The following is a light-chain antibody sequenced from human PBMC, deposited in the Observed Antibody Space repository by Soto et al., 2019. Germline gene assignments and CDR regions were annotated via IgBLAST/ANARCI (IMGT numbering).Light chain of an antibody. V-gene: IGLV2-14*01. CDR2: DVS. Sequence: QSALTQPASVSGSPGQSITISCTGTSSDVGGYNYVSWYQQHPGKAPKLMIYDVSNRPSGVSNRFSGSKSGNTASLTISGLQAEEEADDYCSSYTRSSTLDVVFGGGTKVTVL. CDR3: SSYTRSSTLDVV. CDR1: SSDVGGYNY. J-gene: IGLJ2*01.